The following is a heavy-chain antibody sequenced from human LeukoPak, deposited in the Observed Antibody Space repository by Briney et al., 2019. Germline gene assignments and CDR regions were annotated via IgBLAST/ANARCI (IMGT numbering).Heavy chain of an antibody. Sequence: SETLSLTCTVSGGSISSYYWSWIRQPPGKGLEWIGYIYYSGSTNYNPSLKSRVTISVDTSKNQFSLKLSSVTAADTAVYYCARDHYYFDYWGQGTLVTVSS. CDR3: ARDHYYFDY. CDR1: GGSISSYY. V-gene: IGHV4-59*12. J-gene: IGHJ4*02. CDR2: IYYSGST.